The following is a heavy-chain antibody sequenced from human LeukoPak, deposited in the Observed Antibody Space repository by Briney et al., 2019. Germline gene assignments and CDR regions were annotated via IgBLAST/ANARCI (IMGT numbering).Heavy chain of an antibody. CDR1: GGSISSRNW. Sequence: PSGTLSLTCAVSGGSISSRNWWSWVRQPPGKGLDWIGETYHTGSTNSNPSLKSRVTISVDKSKNQFSLKLSSVTAADTAVYYCARVDGRAVAGPLGLDYWGQGTLVTVSS. V-gene: IGHV4-4*02. CDR3: ARVDGRAVAGPLGLDY. D-gene: IGHD6-19*01. J-gene: IGHJ4*02. CDR2: TYHTGST.